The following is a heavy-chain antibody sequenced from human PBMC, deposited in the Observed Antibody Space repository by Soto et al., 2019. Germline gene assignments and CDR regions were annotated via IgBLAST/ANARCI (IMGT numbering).Heavy chain of an antibody. Sequence: PGGSLRLSCAASGFGFTFSTSAMSWVRQAPGKGLEWVSTFRESGGTTHYANSVKGRFTISRDTSKNMLYLQMNSLRAEDTAIYYCAHRLSSPIVVVTAVNNNAFDIWGQGTMVTVSS. CDR3: AHRLSSPIVVVTAVNNNAFDI. J-gene: IGHJ3*02. D-gene: IGHD2-21*02. CDR1: GFGFTFSTSA. CDR2: FRESGGTT. V-gene: IGHV3-23*01.